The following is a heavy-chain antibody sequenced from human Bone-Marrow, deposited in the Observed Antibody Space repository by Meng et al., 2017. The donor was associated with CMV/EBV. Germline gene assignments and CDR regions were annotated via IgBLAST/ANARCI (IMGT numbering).Heavy chain of an antibody. Sequence: ASVKVSCKASGYTFTDFYMHWVRQAPGQGLQWMGWINPNSGDTNYAQKFQGRVTMTRNTSISTAYMELSSLRSEDTAVYYCARGPTSSYSSGWYFPVVGTVGSAFDIWAQGTMVTVSS. D-gene: IGHD6-19*01. CDR2: INPNSGDT. CDR1: GYTFTDFY. V-gene: IGHV1-2*02. J-gene: IGHJ3*02. CDR3: ARGPTSSYSSGWYFPVVGTVGSAFDI.